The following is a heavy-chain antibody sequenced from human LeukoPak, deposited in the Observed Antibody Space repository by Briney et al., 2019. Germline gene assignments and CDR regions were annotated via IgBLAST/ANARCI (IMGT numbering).Heavy chain of an antibody. CDR1: GYTFTSYA. CDR3: LNYDFSLGYGMDV. D-gene: IGHD3-3*01. J-gene: IGHJ6*02. V-gene: IGHV7-4-1*02. Sequence: ASVTVSCKASGYTFTSYAMNWVRQAPGQGLEWMGWINTNTGNPTYAQGFTGRFVFSLDTSVSTANLQISSLKAEDTAVYYCLNYDFSLGYGMDVWGQGTTVTVSS. CDR2: INTNTGNP.